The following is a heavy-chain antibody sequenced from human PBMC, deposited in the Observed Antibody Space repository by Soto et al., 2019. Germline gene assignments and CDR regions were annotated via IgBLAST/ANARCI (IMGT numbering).Heavy chain of an antibody. V-gene: IGHV3-53*01. CDR2: IWTSGST. D-gene: IGHD3-3*01. CDR3: ASRLFFRGDP. CDR1: GFTFSSND. J-gene: IGHJ3*01. Sequence: EVQLVESGGGMIQPGGSLRLSCEASGFTFSSNDMNWVRQAPGKGLEWVSLIWTSGSTAYADSVKGRFTIPRDNSKSALYLQMSSPGAEDTAVYYCASRLFFRGDPWGQGTMVTVSS.